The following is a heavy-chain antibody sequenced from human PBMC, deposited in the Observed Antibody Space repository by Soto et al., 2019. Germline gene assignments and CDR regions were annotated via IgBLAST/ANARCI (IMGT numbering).Heavy chain of an antibody. V-gene: IGHV3-30*18. CDR3: AKDLLLWFGGRDAFDI. CDR1: GFTFSSYG. CDR2: ISYDGSNK. J-gene: IGHJ3*02. Sequence: GGSLRLSCAASGFTFSSYGMHWVRQAPGKGLEWVAVISYDGSNKYYADSVKGRFTISRDNSKNTLYLQMNSLRAEDTAVYYCAKDLLLWFGGRDAFDIWGQGTMVTVSS. D-gene: IGHD3-10*01.